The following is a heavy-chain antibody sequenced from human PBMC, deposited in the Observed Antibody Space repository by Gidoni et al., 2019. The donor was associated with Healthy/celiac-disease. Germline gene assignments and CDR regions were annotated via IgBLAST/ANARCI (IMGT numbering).Heavy chain of an antibody. CDR2: ISSSSSYI. Sequence: EVQLVESGGGLVKPGGSLRLSCAASGFTFSSYSMNWVRQAPGKGLEWVSSISSSSSYIYYADSVKGRFTISRDNAKNSLYLQMNSLRAEDTAVYYCARDGGYYDSSGYYNNFDYWGQGTLVTVSS. D-gene: IGHD3-22*01. J-gene: IGHJ4*02. CDR3: ARDGGYYDSSGYYNNFDY. CDR1: GFTFSSYS. V-gene: IGHV3-21*01.